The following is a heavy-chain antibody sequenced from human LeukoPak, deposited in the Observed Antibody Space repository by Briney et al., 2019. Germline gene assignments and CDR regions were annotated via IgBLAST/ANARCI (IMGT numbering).Heavy chain of an antibody. V-gene: IGHV3-64*01. CDR1: GFTFSSYA. D-gene: IGHD5-18*01. CDR2: ISSNGGST. J-gene: IGHJ4*02. CDR3: ARSPRAMAPFDY. Sequence: PGGSLRLSCAASGFTFSSYAMHWVRQAPGKGLEYVSAISSNGGSTYYANSVKGRFTISRDNSKNTLYLQMGSLRAEDMAVYYCARSPRAMAPFDYWGQGTLLTVSS.